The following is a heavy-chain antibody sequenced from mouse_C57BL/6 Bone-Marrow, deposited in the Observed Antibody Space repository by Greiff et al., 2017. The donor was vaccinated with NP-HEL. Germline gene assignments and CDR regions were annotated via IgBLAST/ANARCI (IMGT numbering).Heavy chain of an antibody. J-gene: IGHJ2*01. V-gene: IGHV5-4*01. CDR1: GFTFSSYA. D-gene: IGHD1-1*01. CDR2: ISDGGSYT. Sequence: EVMLVESGGDLVKPGGSLKLSCAASGFTFSSYAMSWVRQTPEKRLEWVATISDGGSYTYYPDNVKGRFTISRDNAKNNLYLQMSHLKSEDTAMYYCAREDYGSSHPFDYWGQGTTLTVSS. CDR3: AREDYGSSHPFDY.